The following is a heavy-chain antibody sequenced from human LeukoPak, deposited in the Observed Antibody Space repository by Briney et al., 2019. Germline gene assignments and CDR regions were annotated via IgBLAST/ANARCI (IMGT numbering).Heavy chain of an antibody. D-gene: IGHD1-26*01. V-gene: IGHV3-11*04. Sequence: PGGSLRLSCAASGFTFSDYYMSWIRQAPGKGLEWVSYISSSGSTIYYADSVKGRFTISRDNAKNSLYLQMNSLRAEDTAVYYCASTIVGATVRWGYYYYMDVWGRGTTVTVSS. CDR3: ASTIVGATVRWGYYYYMDV. J-gene: IGHJ6*03. CDR2: ISSSGSTI. CDR1: GFTFSDYY.